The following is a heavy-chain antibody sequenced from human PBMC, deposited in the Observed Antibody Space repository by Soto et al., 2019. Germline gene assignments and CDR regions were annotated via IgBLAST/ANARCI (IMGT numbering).Heavy chain of an antibody. CDR3: ARDSGRSDVVPAAISAMDV. CDR2: IIPMFGIA. V-gene: IGHV1-69*08. J-gene: IGHJ6*02. CDR1: GGNRYT. D-gene: IGHD2-2*01. Sequence: QVQLVQSGAEVKKPGSSVKVSCKGSGGNRYTITWVRQAPGQGLERMGRIIPMFGIATYAQNFQGRVTISADKSTSTAYMELSSLRSEDTAVYYCARDSGRSDVVPAAISAMDVWGQGTTVTVSS.